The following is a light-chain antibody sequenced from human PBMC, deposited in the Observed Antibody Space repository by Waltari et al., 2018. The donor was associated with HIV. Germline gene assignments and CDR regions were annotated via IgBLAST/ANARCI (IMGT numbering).Light chain of an antibody. Sequence: DIVFTLSPATLSLSPGESATLPCRASQRVSSYLAWYQQKPGQAPRLLIYDASNRATGIPARFSGSGSGTDFTLTISSLEPEDFAVYYCQQRSSWPLTFGGGTKVEIK. CDR3: QQRSSWPLT. V-gene: IGKV3-11*01. J-gene: IGKJ4*02. CDR2: DAS. CDR1: QRVSSY.